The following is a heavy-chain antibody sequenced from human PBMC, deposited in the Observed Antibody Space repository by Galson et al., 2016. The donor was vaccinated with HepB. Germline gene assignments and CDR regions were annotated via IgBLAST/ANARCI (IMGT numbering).Heavy chain of an antibody. Sequence: SVKVSCKASGYTFTNYYMHWVRQAPRQGLQWMGIINPTGSSTSYAQKFQGRVTLTRDTPTSTVYMELSSLRSEDTAVYYCARSPQWLEHFDYWGQGTLVTVSS. CDR2: INPTGSST. CDR1: GYTFTNYY. J-gene: IGHJ4*02. CDR3: ARSPQWLEHFDY. D-gene: IGHD6-19*01. V-gene: IGHV1-46*01.